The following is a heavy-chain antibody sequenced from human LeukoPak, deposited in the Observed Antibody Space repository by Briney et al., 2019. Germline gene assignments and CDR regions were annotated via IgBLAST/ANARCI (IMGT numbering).Heavy chain of an antibody. CDR3: AKEKGDYYDSSGYHY. V-gene: IGHV3-23*01. D-gene: IGHD3-22*01. J-gene: IGHJ4*02. CDR1: GFTVSSNY. Sequence: GGSLRLSCAASGFTVSSNYMSWVRQAPGKGLEWVSAISGSGGSTYYADSVKGRFTISRDNSKNTLYLQMNSLRAEDTAVYYCAKEKGDYYDSSGYHYWGQGTLVTVSS. CDR2: ISGSGGST.